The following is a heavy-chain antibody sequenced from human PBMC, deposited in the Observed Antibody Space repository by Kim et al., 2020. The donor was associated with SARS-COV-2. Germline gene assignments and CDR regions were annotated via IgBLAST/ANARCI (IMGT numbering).Heavy chain of an antibody. Sequence: SVKVSCKASGYTFTGYYMHWVRQAPGQGLEWMGWINPNSGGTNYAQKFQGRVTMTRDTSISTAYMELSRLRSDDTAVYYCARVRDSSGYYSGTWGQGTLVTVSS. D-gene: IGHD3-22*01. CDR2: INPNSGGT. CDR3: ARVRDSSGYYSGT. J-gene: IGHJ5*02. V-gene: IGHV1-2*02. CDR1: GYTFTGYY.